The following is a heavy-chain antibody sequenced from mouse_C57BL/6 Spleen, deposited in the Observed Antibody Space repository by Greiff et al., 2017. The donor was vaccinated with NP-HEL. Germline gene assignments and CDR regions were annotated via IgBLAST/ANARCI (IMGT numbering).Heavy chain of an antibody. CDR1: GYTFTSYD. V-gene: IGHV1-85*01. CDR2: IYPRDGST. D-gene: IGHD4-1*01. CDR3: ARSPGTGFAY. Sequence: VQLVESGPELVKPGASVKLSCKASGYTFTSYDINWVKQRPGQGLEWIGWIYPRDGSTKYNEKFKGKATLTVDTSSSTAYMELHSLTSEDSTLFICARSPGTGFAYWGQGTLVTVSA. J-gene: IGHJ3*01.